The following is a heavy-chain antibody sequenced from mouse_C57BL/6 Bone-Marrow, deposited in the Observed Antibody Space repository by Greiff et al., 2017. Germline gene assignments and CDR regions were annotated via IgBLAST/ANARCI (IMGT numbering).Heavy chain of an antibody. CDR1: GYTFTSYW. Sequence: VQLQQPGAELVKPGASVKLSCKASGYTFTSYWMQWVKQRPGQGLEWIGEIDPSDSYTNYNQKFKGKATLTVDTSSSTAYMQLSSLTSEDSAVYYCAREGISGGYFDVWGTGTTVTVSS. V-gene: IGHV1-50*01. J-gene: IGHJ1*03. D-gene: IGHD5-2*01. CDR3: AREGISGGYFDV. CDR2: IDPSDSYT.